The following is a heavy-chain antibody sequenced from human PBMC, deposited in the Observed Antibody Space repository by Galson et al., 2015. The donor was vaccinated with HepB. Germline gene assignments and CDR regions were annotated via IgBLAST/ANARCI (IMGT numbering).Heavy chain of an antibody. J-gene: IGHJ1*01. D-gene: IGHD6-19*01. CDR3: ATRSGASGWYSYFQH. CDR2: MSDNGDNT. V-gene: IGHV3-23*01. Sequence: SLRLSCAASGFTFGSYAIMWVRQAPGKGLEWVSGMSDNGDNTFYADSVKGRFTISRDISKNTVYLQMNSLRVEDTAVYYCATRSGASGWYSYFQHWGQGTLVTVSS. CDR1: GFTFGSYA.